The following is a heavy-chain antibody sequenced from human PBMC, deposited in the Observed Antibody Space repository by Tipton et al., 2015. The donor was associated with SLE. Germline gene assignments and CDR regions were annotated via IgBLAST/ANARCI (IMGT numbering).Heavy chain of an antibody. CDR2: ITYDGSNE. J-gene: IGHJ4*02. D-gene: IGHD5-24*01. Sequence: SLRLSCAASGFNLSDYYMHWIRQAPGKGLEWVAVITYDGSNEDYVDSVKGRFTISRDNSKNTLYLQMHSLRAEDTAVYYRAKDLLSEDYGYPYFDSWGQGTLVTVSS. CDR3: AKDLLSEDYGYPYFDS. V-gene: IGHV3-30*18. CDR1: GFNLSDYY.